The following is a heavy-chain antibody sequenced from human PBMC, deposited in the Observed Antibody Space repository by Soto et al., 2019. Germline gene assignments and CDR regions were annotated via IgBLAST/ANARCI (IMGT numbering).Heavy chain of an antibody. CDR3: ARVPWYCSGGSCYEDAFDI. J-gene: IGHJ3*02. CDR2: MNPNSGNT. V-gene: IGHV1-8*01. D-gene: IGHD2-15*01. CDR1: GYTFTSYD. Sequence: ASVKVSCKASGYTFTSYDINWVRQATGQGLEWMGWMNPNSGNTGYAQKFQGRVTMTRNTSISTAYMELSSLRSEDTAVYYCARVPWYCSGGSCYEDAFDIWGQGTMVTVS.